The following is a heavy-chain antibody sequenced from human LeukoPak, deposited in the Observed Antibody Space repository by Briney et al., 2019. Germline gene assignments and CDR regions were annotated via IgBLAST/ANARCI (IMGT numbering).Heavy chain of an antibody. CDR1: GGTFSSYA. Sequence: SVKVSCKAPGGTFSSYAISWVRQAPGRGLEWMGGIIPIFGTANYAQKFQGRVTVTRDTSTSTVHMELSGLRSEDTAVYYCARGQEGFDYWGQGTLVTVSS. V-gene: IGHV1-69*05. CDR3: ARGQEGFDY. J-gene: IGHJ4*02. CDR2: IIPIFGTA.